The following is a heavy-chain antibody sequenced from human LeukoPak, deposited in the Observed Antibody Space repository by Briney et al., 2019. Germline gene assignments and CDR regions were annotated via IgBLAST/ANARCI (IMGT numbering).Heavy chain of an antibody. CDR3: ARDGTVTAGPFDP. V-gene: IGHV3-33*01. CDR1: GIPFSSFG. Sequence: PGGSLRLSYAAPGIPFSSFGMHWLRQAPGKGLEWVAFIWYDGSNKYYADSVKGRFTISRDNSKNTLYLQMNSLTAEDTAVYYCARDGTVTAGPFDPWGGGTLVTVSS. D-gene: IGHD4-17*01. CDR2: IWYDGSNK. J-gene: IGHJ5*02.